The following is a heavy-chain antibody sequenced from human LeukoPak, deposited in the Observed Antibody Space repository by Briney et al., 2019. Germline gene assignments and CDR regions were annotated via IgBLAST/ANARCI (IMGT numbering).Heavy chain of an antibody. CDR3: ARGPTEVSGSYRWFDS. J-gene: IGHJ5*01. CDR1: GYTFTSYG. V-gene: IGHV1-18*01. CDR2: ISAYNGNT. D-gene: IGHD1-26*01. Sequence: VASVKVSCKASGYTFTSYGISWVRQAPGQGLEWMGWISAYNGNTNYAQRLQGRVTMTTDTSTSTAYMELRSLRSDDTAVYYCARGPTEVSGSYRWFDSWGQGTLVTVSS.